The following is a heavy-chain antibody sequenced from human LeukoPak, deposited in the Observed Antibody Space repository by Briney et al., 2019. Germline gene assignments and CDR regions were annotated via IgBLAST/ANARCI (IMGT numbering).Heavy chain of an antibody. V-gene: IGHV4-31*03. Sequence: SQTLSLTCTVSGGSISSGGYSWSWIRQHPGKGLEWIGYIYYSGSTYYNPSLKSRVTISVDTSKNQFSLKLSSVTAADTAVYYCARVQGGSYRRFDPWGQGTLVTVSS. D-gene: IGHD1-26*01. CDR3: ARVQGGSYRRFDP. CDR1: GGSISSGGYS. CDR2: IYYSGST. J-gene: IGHJ5*02.